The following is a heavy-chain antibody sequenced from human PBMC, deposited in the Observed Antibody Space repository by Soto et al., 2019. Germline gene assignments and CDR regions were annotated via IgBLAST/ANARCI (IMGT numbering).Heavy chain of an antibody. CDR3: ARALGSWGAYYFDY. CDR1: GFSLNTYGVG. V-gene: IGHV2-5*02. CDR2: IYWDDDK. Sequence: QITLKESGPTLVKPTQTLTLTCTFSGFSLNTYGVGVGWIRQPPGKALEWLALIYWDDDKRYSPSLKSRRTITKDTSKIQVVLTMTNMDPVDTVTYYCARALGSWGAYYFDYWGQGTLVTVSS. D-gene: IGHD3-16*01. J-gene: IGHJ4*02.